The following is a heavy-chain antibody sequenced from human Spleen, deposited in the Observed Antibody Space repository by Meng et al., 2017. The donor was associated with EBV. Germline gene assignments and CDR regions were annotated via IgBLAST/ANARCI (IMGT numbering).Heavy chain of an antibody. J-gene: IGHJ4*02. CDR3: ARGLLYCTGDNCVVD. D-gene: IGHD2-8*02. CDR2: INTNTGFP. V-gene: IGHV7-4-1*02. Sequence: QVQLVQSGSELKKPGXSVMVSXKASGYTFTDYAMNWVRQVPGQGLEWVGWINTNTGFPTYAQGFRGRFVFSLDTSVSTAYLRITSLKADDTAVYYCARGLLYCTGDNCVVDGGPGTLVTVSS. CDR1: GYTFTDYA.